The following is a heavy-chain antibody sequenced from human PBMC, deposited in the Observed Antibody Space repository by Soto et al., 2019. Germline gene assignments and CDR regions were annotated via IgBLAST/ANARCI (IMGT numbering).Heavy chain of an antibody. CDR3: AKAAGSSWTVLYYGMDV. Sequence: GGSLRLSCAASGFTFSSYGMHWVRQAPGKGLEWVAVISYDGSNKYYADSVKGRFTISRDNSKNTLYLQMNSLRAEDTAVYYCAKAAGSSWTVLYYGMDVWGQGTTVTVSS. D-gene: IGHD6-13*01. J-gene: IGHJ6*02. CDR1: GFTFSSYG. CDR2: ISYDGSNK. V-gene: IGHV3-30*18.